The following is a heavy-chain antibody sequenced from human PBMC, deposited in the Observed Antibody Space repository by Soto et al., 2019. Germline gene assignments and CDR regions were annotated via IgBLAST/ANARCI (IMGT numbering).Heavy chain of an antibody. Sequence: PSQTLSLTCAISGDSVSSNSAAWNWIRQSPSRVLEWLGRTYYRAKWYNDYAVSVKSRITINPDTSKNQFSVQLNSVTPEDTAVYYCARDQGYAGGYDFLGGLRHSYYYGMDVWGQGTTVTVSS. CDR2: TYYRAKWYN. CDR1: GDSVSSNSAA. CDR3: ARDQGYAGGYDFLGGLRHSYYYGMDV. V-gene: IGHV6-1*01. D-gene: IGHD5-12*01. J-gene: IGHJ6*02.